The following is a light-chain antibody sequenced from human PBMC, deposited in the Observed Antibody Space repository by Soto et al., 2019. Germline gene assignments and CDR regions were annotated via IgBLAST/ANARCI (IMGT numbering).Light chain of an antibody. CDR3: VLYMGSGIWV. CDR2: STS. Sequence: QTVVTQEPSFSVSPGGTVTLTCGVSSGSVGTRYYPSWYQQTPGQAPRTLIYSTSTRSSGVPDRFSGSIVGNNAALTISGAQADDESDYYCVLYMGSGIWVFGGGTKLTVL. CDR1: SGSVGTRYY. J-gene: IGLJ3*02. V-gene: IGLV8-61*01.